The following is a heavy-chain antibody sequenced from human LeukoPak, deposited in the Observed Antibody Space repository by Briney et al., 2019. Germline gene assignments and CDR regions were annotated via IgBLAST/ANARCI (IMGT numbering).Heavy chain of an antibody. CDR3: ARAGGVKTAALDLDY. CDR1: GGSISNYY. CDR2: IYYNGNT. D-gene: IGHD6-25*01. J-gene: IGHJ4*02. V-gene: IGHV4-59*07. Sequence: SDTLSLTCTVSGGSISNYYWTWIRQSPGKGLEWIGFIYYNGNTNYNPSLESRVTISVDTSKNQFSLKLSSVTAADTAVYYCARAGGVKTAALDLDYWGQGTLVTVSS.